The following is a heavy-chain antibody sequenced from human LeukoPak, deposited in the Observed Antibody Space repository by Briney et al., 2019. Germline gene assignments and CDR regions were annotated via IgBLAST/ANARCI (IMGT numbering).Heavy chain of an antibody. J-gene: IGHJ4*02. V-gene: IGHV3-30-3*01. Sequence: GGSLRLSCAASGFTFSSYAIHWVRQAPGKGLEWVAVISYDGSNKYYADSVKGRFTISRDNAKNSLYLQLNSLRAEDTAVYYCARVAGSSGVYFDYWGLGTLVTVSS. CDR1: GFTFSSYA. CDR3: ARVAGSSGVYFDY. CDR2: ISYDGSNK. D-gene: IGHD3-10*01.